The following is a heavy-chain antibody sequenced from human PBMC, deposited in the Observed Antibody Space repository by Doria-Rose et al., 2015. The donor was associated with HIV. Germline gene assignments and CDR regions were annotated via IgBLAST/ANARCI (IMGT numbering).Heavy chain of an antibody. CDR2: IFSDDDR. CDR3: ARIKSSRWYHKYYFDF. Sequence: ESGPVLVKPTETLTLTCTVSGVSLSSPGMGVSWIRQPPGKALEWLANIFSDDDRSYKTSLKSRLTTSRRSSKSRVVLTMTDMDPEDTATYYCARIKSSRWYHKYYFDFWGQGTLVIVSA. D-gene: IGHD6-13*01. CDR1: GVSLSSPGMG. V-gene: IGHV2-26*01. J-gene: IGHJ4*02.